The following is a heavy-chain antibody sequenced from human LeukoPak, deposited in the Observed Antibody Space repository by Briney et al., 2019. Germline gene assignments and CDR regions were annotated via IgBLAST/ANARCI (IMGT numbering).Heavy chain of an antibody. CDR2: ISGSGGST. CDR3: AKERGTGYSSSWYSWFDP. Sequence: GGSLRLSCAASGFTFSSYAMSWVRQAPGKGLKWVSAISGSGGSTYYADSVKGRFTISRDNSKNTLYLQMNSLRAEDTAVYYCAKERGTGYSSSWYSWFDPWGQGTLVTVSS. J-gene: IGHJ5*02. V-gene: IGHV3-23*01. CDR1: GFTFSSYA. D-gene: IGHD6-13*01.